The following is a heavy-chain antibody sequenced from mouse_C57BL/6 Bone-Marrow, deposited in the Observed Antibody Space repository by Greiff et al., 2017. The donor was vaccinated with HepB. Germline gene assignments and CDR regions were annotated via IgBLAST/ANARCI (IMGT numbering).Heavy chain of an antibody. CDR2: ISYDGSN. CDR1: GYSITSGYY. D-gene: IGHD2-3*01. Sequence: EVKLMESGPGLVKPSQSLSLTCSVTGYSITSGYYWNWIRQFPGNKLEWMGYISYDGSNNYNPSLKNRISITRDTSKNQFFLKLNSVTTEDTATYYCAREGGDGYDYWGQGTTLTVSS. V-gene: IGHV3-6*01. CDR3: AREGGDGYDY. J-gene: IGHJ2*01.